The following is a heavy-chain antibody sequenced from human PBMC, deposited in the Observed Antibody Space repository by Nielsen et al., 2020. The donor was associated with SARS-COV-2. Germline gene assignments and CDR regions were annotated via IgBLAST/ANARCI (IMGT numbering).Heavy chain of an antibody. CDR1: GFTFSSYG. V-gene: IGHV3-33*01. D-gene: IGHD2/OR15-2a*01. CDR3: ARDLIVPTYGMDV. Sequence: GGSLRLSCAASGFTFSSYGMHWVRQAPGKGLEWVAVIWYDGSNKYYADSVKGRFTISRDNSKNTLYLQMNSLRAEDTAVYYGARDLIVPTYGMDVWGQGTTVTVSS. J-gene: IGHJ6*02. CDR2: IWYDGSNK.